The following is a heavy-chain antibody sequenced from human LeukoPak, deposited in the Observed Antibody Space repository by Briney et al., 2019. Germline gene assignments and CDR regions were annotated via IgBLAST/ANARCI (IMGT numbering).Heavy chain of an antibody. J-gene: IGHJ4*02. CDR2: IYYTGST. CDR1: GGSISNGDYY. V-gene: IGHV4-61*08. CDR3: ARGVYYSSALTFDY. D-gene: IGHD6-19*01. Sequence: SETLSLTCTVSGGSISNGDYYWGWIRQPPGKGLDWIGYIYYTGSTNYNPSLKSRVTISIDTSKNQFSLKLTSVTPADTAVYYCARGVYYSSALTFDYWGQGSLVTVSS.